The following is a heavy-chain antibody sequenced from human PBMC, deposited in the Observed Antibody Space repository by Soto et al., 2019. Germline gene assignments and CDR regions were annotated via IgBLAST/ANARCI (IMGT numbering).Heavy chain of an antibody. Sequence: ASVKVSCKASGYTFTSYYMHWVRQAPGQGLERMGIINPSGGSTSYAQKFQGRVTMTRDTSTSTVYMELSSLRSEDTAVYYCARDRDTAMEYYYYYGMDVWGQGTTVTVSS. J-gene: IGHJ6*02. CDR1: GYTFTSYY. CDR2: INPSGGST. V-gene: IGHV1-46*01. D-gene: IGHD5-18*01. CDR3: ARDRDTAMEYYYYYGMDV.